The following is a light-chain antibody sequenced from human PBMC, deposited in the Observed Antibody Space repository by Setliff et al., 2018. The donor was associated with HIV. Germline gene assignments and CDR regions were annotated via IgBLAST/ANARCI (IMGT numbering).Light chain of an antibody. CDR1: TGAVTSGHY. J-gene: IGLJ3*02. CDR3: LLSYTDDRPV. Sequence: QAVVTQEPSLTVSPGGTVTLTRGSSTGAVTSGHYPYWVQQKPGQAPKTLIYDTNNKHSWTPARFSGSLLGGKAALTLSGAQSEDEADYYCLLSYTDDRPVFGGGTKVTV. V-gene: IGLV7-46*01. CDR2: DTN.